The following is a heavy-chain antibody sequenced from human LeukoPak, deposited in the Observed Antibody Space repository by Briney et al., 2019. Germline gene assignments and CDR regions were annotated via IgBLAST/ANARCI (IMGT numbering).Heavy chain of an antibody. Sequence: PGGSLRLSCAVSGITLSNYGMSWVRQAPGKGLEWVAGLSGSGGGTNYADSVKGRFTISRDNSKNTLYLQMNSLRAEDTAVYYCAKVFRVYDSSGYYPYWGQGTLVTVSS. CDR2: LSGSGGGT. V-gene: IGHV3-23*01. J-gene: IGHJ4*02. CDR1: GITLSNYG. D-gene: IGHD3-22*01. CDR3: AKVFRVYDSSGYYPY.